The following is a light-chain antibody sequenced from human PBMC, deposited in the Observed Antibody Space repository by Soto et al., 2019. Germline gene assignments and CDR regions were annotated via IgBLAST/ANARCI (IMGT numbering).Light chain of an antibody. J-gene: IGLJ7*01. CDR1: SSDVGGYNY. V-gene: IGLV2-14*01. CDR2: EVS. Sequence: QSALTQPASVSGSPGQSITISCTGTSSDVGGYNYVSWYQQHPGKAPKLMIYEVSNRPSGVSNRFSGSKSGNTASLTISGLKAEDEADYYCSSYTSSSTWVFVGVTQLTVL. CDR3: SSYTSSSTWV.